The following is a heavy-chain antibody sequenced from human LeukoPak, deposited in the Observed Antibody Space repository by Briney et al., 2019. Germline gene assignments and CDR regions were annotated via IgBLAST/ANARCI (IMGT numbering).Heavy chain of an antibody. CDR1: GFTFCRFA. J-gene: IGHJ4*02. CDR2: ISGSGGST. D-gene: IGHD6-13*01. Sequence: GFLRLFCAASGFTFCRFAMSWVRPASGKGLEWVLAISGSGGSTYYADSVKGRFTISRDNSKNTLYLQMNSLRAEDTAVYYCAKDFGQAAAASFDYWGQGTLVTVSS. V-gene: IGHV3-23*01. CDR3: AKDFGQAAAASFDY.